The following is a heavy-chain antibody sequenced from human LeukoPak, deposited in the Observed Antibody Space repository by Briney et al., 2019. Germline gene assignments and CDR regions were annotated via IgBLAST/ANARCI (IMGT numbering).Heavy chain of an antibody. CDR1: AFTFRSYG. V-gene: IGHV3-30*02. CDR3: AKKWSGDYDSSGVNDAFDI. J-gene: IGHJ3*02. Sequence: PGGSLRLSCAASAFTFRSYGMHWVRQAPGKGLEWVAFIRYHGSDKYYADSVKDRFTISRDNSKNTLYLQMSSLRAEDTAVYYCAKKWSGDYDSSGVNDAFDIWGQGTMVTVSS. CDR2: IRYHGSDK. D-gene: IGHD3-22*01.